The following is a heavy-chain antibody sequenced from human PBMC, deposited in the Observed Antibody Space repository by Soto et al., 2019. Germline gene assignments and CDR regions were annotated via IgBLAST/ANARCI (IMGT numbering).Heavy chain of an antibody. Sequence: GGSLRLSCAASGFTFSSYSMHWVRQAPGKGLEWVSSISSSSSYIYYADSVKGRFTISRDNAKNSLYLQMNSLRAEDTAVYYCAYDSSGYYSRPNDYWGQGTLVTVSS. D-gene: IGHD3-22*01. CDR1: GFTFSSYS. CDR3: AYDSSGYYSRPNDY. CDR2: ISSSSSYI. V-gene: IGHV3-21*01. J-gene: IGHJ4*02.